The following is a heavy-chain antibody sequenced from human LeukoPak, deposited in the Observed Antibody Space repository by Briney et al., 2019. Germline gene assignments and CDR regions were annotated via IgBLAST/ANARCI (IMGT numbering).Heavy chain of an antibody. CDR1: GFTFDNYI. D-gene: IGHD3-3*01. Sequence: GGSLRLSCAASGFTFDNYIMHWVRQAPGKGLEFVSAINSNGGSTFYANSVKGRFTISRDNSKNTLYLQMDRLRAEDTAVYYCARDRGRITIFGPFDYWGQGTLVTVSS. CDR2: INSNGGST. J-gene: IGHJ4*02. CDR3: ARDRGRITIFGPFDY. V-gene: IGHV3-64*01.